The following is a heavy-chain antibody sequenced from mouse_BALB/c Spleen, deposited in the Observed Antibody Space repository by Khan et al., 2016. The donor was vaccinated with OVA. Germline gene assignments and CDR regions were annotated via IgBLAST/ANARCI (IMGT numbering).Heavy chain of an antibody. V-gene: IGHV5-6*01. Sequence: VQLKESGGDLVKPGGSLKLSCAASGFTFSSYSMSWVRQTPDKRLEWVATISSGGDYTYYPDSVKGRFTISRDNAKNTLYLQMSSLKSEDTAMCYCASHLTGSCAYWGQGTLVTVSA. CDR3: ASHLTGSCAY. CDR1: GFTFSSYS. D-gene: IGHD4-1*01. CDR2: ISSGGDYT. J-gene: IGHJ3*01.